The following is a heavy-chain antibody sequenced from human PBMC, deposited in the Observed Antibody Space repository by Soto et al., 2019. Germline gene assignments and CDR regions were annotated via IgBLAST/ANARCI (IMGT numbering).Heavy chain of an antibody. CDR1: GFTFSSYG. J-gene: IGHJ6*02. Sequence: GGSLRLSCAASGFTFSSYGIYWVRQAPGKGLEWVAVIWYDGSNKYYTDSVKGRFTISRDNSKNTLSLQMNSLRAEDTAVYYCARASRTGQTYYYGMDVWGQGTTVTVSS. V-gene: IGHV3-33*07. CDR3: ARASRTGQTYYYGMDV. D-gene: IGHD3-9*01. CDR2: IWYDGSNK.